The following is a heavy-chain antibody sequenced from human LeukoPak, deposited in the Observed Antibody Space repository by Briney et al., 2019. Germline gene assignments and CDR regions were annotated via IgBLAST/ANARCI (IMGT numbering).Heavy chain of an antibody. D-gene: IGHD3-3*01. V-gene: IGHV3-30*03. CDR1: GFTFSSYG. Sequence: PGGSLRLSCAASGFTFSSYGMHWVRQAPGKGLEWVAVISYDGSNKYYADSVKGRFTISRDNSKNTLYPQMNSLRAEDTAVYYCARDRIDDFWSHLFDYWGQGTLVTVSS. J-gene: IGHJ4*02. CDR2: ISYDGSNK. CDR3: ARDRIDDFWSHLFDY.